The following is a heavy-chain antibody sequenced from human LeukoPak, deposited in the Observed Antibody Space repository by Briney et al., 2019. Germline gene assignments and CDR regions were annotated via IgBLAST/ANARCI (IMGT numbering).Heavy chain of an antibody. CDR3: ARFMVRGVNDAFDI. Sequence: GASVKVSCKASGYTFTSYDINWVRQATGQGLEWMGWMNPNSGNTGYAQKFQGRVTMTRNTSISTAYMELSSLRSEDTAVYYCARFMVRGVNDAFDIWGQGTMVTVSS. CDR2: MNPNSGNT. V-gene: IGHV1-8*01. D-gene: IGHD3-10*01. J-gene: IGHJ3*02. CDR1: GYTFTSYD.